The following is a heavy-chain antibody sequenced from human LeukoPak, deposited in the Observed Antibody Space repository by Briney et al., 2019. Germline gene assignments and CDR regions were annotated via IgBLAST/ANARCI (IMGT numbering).Heavy chain of an antibody. CDR2: MNPNSGNT. Sequence: GASVKVSCKASGYTFTSYDINCVRQATGQGLEWMGWMNPNSGNTGYAQKFQGRVTMTRNTSISTAYMELSSLRSEDTAVYYCARVRITIFGVVIYGMDVWGQGTTVTVSS. V-gene: IGHV1-8*01. CDR1: GYTFTSYD. J-gene: IGHJ6*02. D-gene: IGHD3-3*01. CDR3: ARVRITIFGVVIYGMDV.